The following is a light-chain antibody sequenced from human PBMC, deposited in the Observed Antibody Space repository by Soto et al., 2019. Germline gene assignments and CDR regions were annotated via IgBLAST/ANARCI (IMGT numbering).Light chain of an antibody. J-gene: IGKJ5*01. CDR1: QSISNDH. Sequence: EIVLTQSPGTLSLSPGARAPLSCRASQSISNDHLAWYQQKSGQPPRLLIHGTSNRATGIPDRFSGSGSGTDFTLTISSLEPEDFALYYCQQRSNWPITFGQGTRLEIK. V-gene: IGKV3D-20*02. CDR3: QQRSNWPIT. CDR2: GTS.